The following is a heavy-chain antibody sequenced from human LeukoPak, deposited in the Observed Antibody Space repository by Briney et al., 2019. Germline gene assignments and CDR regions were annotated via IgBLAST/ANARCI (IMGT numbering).Heavy chain of an antibody. CDR1: GGSIGRYY. D-gene: IGHD3-10*01. CDR3: ARHSPGGASYYFDY. Sequence: SETLSLTCTVSGGSIGRYYWSWIRQPPGKGLEWIGIISYSGSTYYNPSLRSRVTISVDTSKNQFSLRLSSVTAADSAVYYCARHSPGGASYYFDYWGQGTPVTVSS. V-gene: IGHV4-59*04. J-gene: IGHJ4*02. CDR2: ISYSGST.